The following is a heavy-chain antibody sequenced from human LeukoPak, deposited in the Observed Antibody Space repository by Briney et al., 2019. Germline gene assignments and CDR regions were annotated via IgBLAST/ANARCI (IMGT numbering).Heavy chain of an antibody. Sequence: PSETLSLTCTVSGDSITSSAFYWGWIRQAPGTGLEWIGYRNTHYNPSLKSRVSISVDKSKNQVSLNLSSVTAADTALYYCAKQGRQIPFGGVVAIAPFDIWGQGTMVTVSS. J-gene: IGHJ3*02. CDR2: RNT. D-gene: IGHD3-16*02. CDR3: AKQGRQIPFGGVVAIAPFDI. V-gene: IGHV4-39*01. CDR1: GDSITSSAFY.